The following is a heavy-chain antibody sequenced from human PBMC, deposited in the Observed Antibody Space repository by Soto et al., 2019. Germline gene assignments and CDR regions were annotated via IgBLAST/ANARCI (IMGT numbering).Heavy chain of an antibody. Sequence: QVQLVQSGAEVKKPGASVKVSCKASGYTFTSYDINWVRQATGQGLEWMGWMNPNRGNTGYAQKFQGRVTMTRNTSKSTAYMELSSLRSEDTAVYYFARYMTTVTTGFDPWGQGTLVTVSS. V-gene: IGHV1-8*01. D-gene: IGHD4-17*01. CDR3: ARYMTTVTTGFDP. CDR1: GYTFTSYD. CDR2: MNPNRGNT. J-gene: IGHJ5*02.